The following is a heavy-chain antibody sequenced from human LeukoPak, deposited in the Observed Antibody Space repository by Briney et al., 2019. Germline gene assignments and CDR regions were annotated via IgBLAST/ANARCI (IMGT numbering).Heavy chain of an antibody. CDR2: IYYSRSA. CDR1: GCSISSYY. V-gene: IGHV4-59*08. CDR3: ARASPRHLQWYFDL. Sequence: PSDTLSLTCNVSGCSISSYYWSWIRQPPGKGLEWIGYIYYSRSANYNPFHKSRVTISVDTSKNQFSLKLSCVTAADTAVYYCARASPRHLQWYFDLWGRGTLVTVSS. J-gene: IGHJ2*01.